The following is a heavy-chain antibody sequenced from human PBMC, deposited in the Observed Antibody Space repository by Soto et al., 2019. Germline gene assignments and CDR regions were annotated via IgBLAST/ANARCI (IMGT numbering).Heavy chain of an antibody. V-gene: IGHV4-4*07. J-gene: IGHJ4*02. D-gene: IGHD3-9*01. CDR1: GRSMSGYY. Sequence: QVQLQESGPGVVKASETLSLTCTVSGRSMSGYYWSWIRQPAGERLEWIGRIYTSGTTDFNPSLKGRVTKSVDTSKNQFSLKLPSGIAADTALYYCAREDYYGTGYYVVWGQGTQVTVSS. CDR3: AREDYYGTGYYVV. CDR2: IYTSGTT.